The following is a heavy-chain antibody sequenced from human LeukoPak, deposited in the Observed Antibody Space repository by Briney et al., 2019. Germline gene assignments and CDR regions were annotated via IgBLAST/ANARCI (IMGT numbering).Heavy chain of an antibody. V-gene: IGHV4-39*07. Sequence: SETLSLTCTVSGDSISSTNYYWGWIRQPPGKGLEWIESIYYSGSTYYNPSLKSRVTISVDTAKNHFSLKLTSVTAADTAVYYCARGRWISGSYYNFDYWGQGTLITVSS. J-gene: IGHJ4*02. CDR1: GDSISSTNYY. CDR3: ARGRWISGSYYNFDY. D-gene: IGHD1-26*01. CDR2: IYYSGST.